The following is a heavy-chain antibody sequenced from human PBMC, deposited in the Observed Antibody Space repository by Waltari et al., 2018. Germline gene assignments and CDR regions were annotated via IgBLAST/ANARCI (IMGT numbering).Heavy chain of an antibody. D-gene: IGHD4-17*01. V-gene: IGHV5-51*01. CDR3: ARHRRDYYSAHDAFGV. J-gene: IGHJ3*01. CDR1: GYSFADYW. CDR2: IYPGDADT. Sequence: EVHLVQSGAELRRPGESLNISCQASGYSFADYWIGWVRQMPGKGPGWLAIIYPGDADTRYNPSFEGLVTISVDKSINTAYLHWGSLKASDTALYYCARHRRDYYSAHDAFGVWGPGTRVTVSS.